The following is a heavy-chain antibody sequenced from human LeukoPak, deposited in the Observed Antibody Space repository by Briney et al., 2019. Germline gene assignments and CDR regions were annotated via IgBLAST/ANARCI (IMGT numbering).Heavy chain of an antibody. CDR3: AIIKRSAAIPWGYYYYMDV. V-gene: IGHV1-69*01. CDR1: GGTFSTYT. Sequence: SVKVSCKASGGTFSTYTFSWVRQAPGQGLAWMGEITPIFGAPNYAQKFQGRVTITADESTNTAYMELSGLTSEDTAMYYCAIIKRSAAIPWGYYYYMDVWGKGTTVTVSS. J-gene: IGHJ6*03. CDR2: ITPIFGAP. D-gene: IGHD2-2*01.